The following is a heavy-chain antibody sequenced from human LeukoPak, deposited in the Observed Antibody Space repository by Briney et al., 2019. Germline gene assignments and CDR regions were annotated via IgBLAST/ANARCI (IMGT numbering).Heavy chain of an antibody. CDR3: ARGSGFSYGYAYFDY. CDR1: GFTVSSNY. J-gene: IGHJ4*02. V-gene: IGHV3-53*01. CDR2: IYSGGRT. Sequence: GGSLRLSCAASGFTVSSNYMSWVRHPRGGGLEWGSVIYSGGRTYDADSVKGRFTISRDKSKNTLYLQMNSLRAEHTAVYYCARGSGFSYGYAYFDYWGQGTLVTVSS. D-gene: IGHD5-18*01.